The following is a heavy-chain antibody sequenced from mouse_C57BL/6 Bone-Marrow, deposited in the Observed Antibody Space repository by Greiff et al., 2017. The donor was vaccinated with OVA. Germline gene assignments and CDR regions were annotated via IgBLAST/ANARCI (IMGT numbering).Heavy chain of an antibody. CDR3: AKEGSSDAMDY. CDR2: IDPSDSYT. Sequence: PGQGLERIGEIDPSDSYTNYNPKFKGKSTLTVDKSSSTAYMQLSSLTSEDSAVYYCAKEGSSDAMDYWGQGTSVTVSS. D-gene: IGHD1-1*01. V-gene: IGHV1-69*01. J-gene: IGHJ4*01.